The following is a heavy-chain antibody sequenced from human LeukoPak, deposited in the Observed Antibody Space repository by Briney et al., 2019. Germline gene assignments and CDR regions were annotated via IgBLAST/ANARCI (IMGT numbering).Heavy chain of an antibody. J-gene: IGHJ4*02. D-gene: IGHD3-16*01. V-gene: IGHV4-34*01. Sequence: SETLSLTCAVYGGPFSGYYWSWIRQPPGKGLEWIGEINHSGSTNYNPSLKSRVTISVDTSKNQFSLKLSSVTAADTAVYYCAREPPGGRFFDYWGQGTLVTVSS. CDR2: INHSGST. CDR1: GGPFSGYY. CDR3: AREPPGGRFFDY.